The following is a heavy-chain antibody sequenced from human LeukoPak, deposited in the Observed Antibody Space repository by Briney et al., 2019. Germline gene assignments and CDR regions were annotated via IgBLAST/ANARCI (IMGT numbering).Heavy chain of an antibody. J-gene: IGHJ2*01. CDR3: AKSHPAVTTTDWYFDL. D-gene: IGHD4-17*01. CDR1: GGSISSGDYY. CDR2: IYYSGST. V-gene: IGHV4-61*08. Sequence: SETLSLTCTVSGGSISSGDYYWSWIRQPPGKGLEWIGYIYYSGSTKSNPALKSRVTISGDRSKSQFSLKMTSVTAADTAVYYCAKSHPAVTTTDWYFDLWGRGTLVTVSS.